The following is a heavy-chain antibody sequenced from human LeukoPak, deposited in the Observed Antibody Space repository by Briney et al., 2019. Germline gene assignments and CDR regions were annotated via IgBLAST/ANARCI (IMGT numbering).Heavy chain of an antibody. V-gene: IGHV3-74*01. J-gene: IGHJ6*03. CDR3: ARDSGHYYYYMDV. CDR2: ISNDGGNT. Sequence: GGSLRLSCAASGFTFSSYWMHWVRQAPGKGLVWVSRISNDGGNTSYADSVKGRFTISRDNAKNTLYLQMNSLRAEDTAVYYCARDSGHYYYYMDVWGKGTTVTISS. CDR1: GFTFSSYW.